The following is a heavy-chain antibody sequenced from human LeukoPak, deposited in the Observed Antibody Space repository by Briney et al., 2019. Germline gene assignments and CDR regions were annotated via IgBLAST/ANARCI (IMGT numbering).Heavy chain of an antibody. V-gene: IGHV3-23*01. Sequence: GGSLRLSCAVSGITLSNYGVSWVRQAPGKGLEWVAGISDSGGRTNYADSVKGRFTISRDNSKNTLYLQMNSLRAEDTAVYYCAKEGTMVWGNAVDYWGQGTLVTVSS. CDR1: GITLSNYG. J-gene: IGHJ4*02. CDR3: AKEGTMVWGNAVDY. CDR2: ISDSGGRT. D-gene: IGHD3-10*01.